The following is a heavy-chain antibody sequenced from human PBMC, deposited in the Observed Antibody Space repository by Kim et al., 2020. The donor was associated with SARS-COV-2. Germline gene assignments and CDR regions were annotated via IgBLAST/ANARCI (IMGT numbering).Heavy chain of an antibody. CDR3: AREPGITMIVVVTRNDAFDI. D-gene: IGHD3-22*01. Sequence: ASAKVSCKASGYTFTGYYMHWVRQAPGQGLEWMGWINPNSGGTNYAQKFQGRVTMTRDTSISTAYMELSRLRSDDTAVYYCAREPGITMIVVVTRNDAFDIWGQGTMVTVSS. V-gene: IGHV1-2*02. CDR2: INPNSGGT. CDR1: GYTFTGYY. J-gene: IGHJ3*02.